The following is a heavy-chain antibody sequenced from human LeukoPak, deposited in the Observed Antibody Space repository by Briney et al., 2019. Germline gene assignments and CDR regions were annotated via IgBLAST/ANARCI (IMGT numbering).Heavy chain of an antibody. V-gene: IGHV3-11*05. CDR1: GFTFSDYY. CDR3: ARATVVVVAATRRVNWFDP. J-gene: IGHJ5*02. CDR2: ISSSSSYT. D-gene: IGHD2-15*01. Sequence: PGGSLRLSCAASGFTFSDYYMSWIRQAPGKGLEWVSYISSSSSYTNYVDSVRGRFTISRDNAKNSLCLQMNILRAEDTAVYYCARATVVVVAATRRVNWFDPWGQGTLVTVSS.